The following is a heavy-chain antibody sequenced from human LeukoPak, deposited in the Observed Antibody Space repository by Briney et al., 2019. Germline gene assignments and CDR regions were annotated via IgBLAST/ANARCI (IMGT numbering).Heavy chain of an antibody. D-gene: IGHD6-6*01. CDR3: AGGGEAARSLAY. CDR1: GATSNY. J-gene: IGHJ4*02. CDR2: IYNVGTT. V-gene: IGHV3-53*05. Sequence: GGSLRLSSASPGATSNYITGFPRAPGKGLEWCSVIYNVGTTYYADSVKGRLTISRDNSKSTLFVYLQMNSLRTDDTALYYCAGGGEAARSLAYWGQGALVTVSS.